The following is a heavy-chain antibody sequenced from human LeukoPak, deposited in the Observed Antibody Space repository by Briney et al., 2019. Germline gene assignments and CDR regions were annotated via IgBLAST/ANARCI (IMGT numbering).Heavy chain of an antibody. J-gene: IGHJ4*02. CDR3: VRGGYYDILTGYLNY. Sequence: ASVKVPCKASGYTFTGYYMHWVRQAPGQGLEWMGWINPNSGGTNYAQKFQGRVTMTRETSISTACMELSRLRSDDTAVYYCVRGGYYDILTGYLNYWGQGTLVTVSS. D-gene: IGHD3-9*01. CDR1: GYTFTGYY. V-gene: IGHV1-2*02. CDR2: INPNSGGT.